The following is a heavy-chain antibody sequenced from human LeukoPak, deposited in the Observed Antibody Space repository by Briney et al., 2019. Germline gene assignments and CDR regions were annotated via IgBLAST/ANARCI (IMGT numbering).Heavy chain of an antibody. J-gene: IGHJ4*02. V-gene: IGHV3-66*01. CDR1: GLTVGSNY. Sequence: GGSLRLSCAASGLTVGSNYMSWVRQAPGKGLEWVSVLYSGGNTYYADSVKDRFTISRDNSKNTLYLQMYSLRAEDTAVYYCARANSSYYFDYWGQGTLVTVSS. CDR2: LYSGGNT. CDR3: ARANSSYYFDY. D-gene: IGHD2/OR15-2a*01.